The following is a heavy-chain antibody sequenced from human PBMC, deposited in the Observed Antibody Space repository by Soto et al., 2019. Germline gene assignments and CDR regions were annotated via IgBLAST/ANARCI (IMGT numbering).Heavy chain of an antibody. CDR2: ISGSGGTT. D-gene: IGHD6-19*01. CDR1: GFTFSSYA. Sequence: SPSLASEASGFTFSSYAMSWVRQAPGKGLEWVSAISGSGGTTYYADSVKGRFTFSRDNSKNTLYLQMNSLRAEDTAVYYCAKTANGWFSAFDIWGQGTMVTVSS. CDR3: AKTANGWFSAFDI. J-gene: IGHJ3*02. V-gene: IGHV3-23*01.